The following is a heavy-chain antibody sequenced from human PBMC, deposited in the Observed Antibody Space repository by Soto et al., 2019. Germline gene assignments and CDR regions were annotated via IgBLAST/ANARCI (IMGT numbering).Heavy chain of an antibody. J-gene: IGHJ4*02. Sequence: ASVKISCKASGDTFASFGFSWVRQAPGQGLEWLGWISAYNGNTHYAQKVRDRVTLTTDTSTNTAYMELRSLTSDDTAVYYCARDQESITDRILQYWGQGTRVTVSS. V-gene: IGHV1-18*01. CDR2: ISAYNGNT. D-gene: IGHD3-10*01. CDR3: ARDQESITDRILQY. CDR1: GDTFASFG.